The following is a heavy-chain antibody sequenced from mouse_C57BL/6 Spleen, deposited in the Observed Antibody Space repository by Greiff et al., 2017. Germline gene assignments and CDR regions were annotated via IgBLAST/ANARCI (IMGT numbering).Heavy chain of an antibody. J-gene: IGHJ1*03. CDR1: GYTFTGYW. D-gene: IGHD1-1*01. CDR3: ASKMATVVASDV. V-gene: IGHV1-9*01. Sequence: QVQLQQSGAELMKPGASVKLSCKASGYTFTGYWIEWVKQRPGHGLEWIGEIDPGSGSTNYTEKFKGKATFTADTSSNTAYMQLSSLTTEDSAVYYCASKMATVVASDVWGTGTTVTVSS. CDR2: IDPGSGST.